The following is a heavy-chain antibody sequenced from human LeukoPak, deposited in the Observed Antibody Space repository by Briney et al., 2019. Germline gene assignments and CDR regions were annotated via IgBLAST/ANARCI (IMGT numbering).Heavy chain of an antibody. CDR1: GFTFSSYD. D-gene: IGHD6-13*01. V-gene: IGHV3-30*03. CDR2: ISYDGSNK. CDR3: VMYSRADY. Sequence: PGGSLRLSCAASGFTFSSYDMHWVRQAPGKGLEWVAVISYDGSNKYYADSVKGRFTISRDNSKNSLYLQMNSLRAEDTAVYYCVMYSRADYWGQGTLVTVSS. J-gene: IGHJ4*02.